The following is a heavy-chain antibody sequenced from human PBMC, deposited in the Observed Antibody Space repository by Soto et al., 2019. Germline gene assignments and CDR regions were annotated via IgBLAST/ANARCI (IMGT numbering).Heavy chain of an antibody. Sequence: GGSLRLSCTASGFTFSEYSMSWVRQAPGKGLEWVSSVTHSGTYVYYADSVKGRFTISRDSASNSLFLQMTSLRAEDTAVYHCARARGNDWYSDYWGQGTLVTVSS. V-gene: IGHV3-21*01. CDR1: GFTFSEYS. J-gene: IGHJ4*02. CDR2: VTHSGTYV. CDR3: ARARGNDWYSDY. D-gene: IGHD5-12*01.